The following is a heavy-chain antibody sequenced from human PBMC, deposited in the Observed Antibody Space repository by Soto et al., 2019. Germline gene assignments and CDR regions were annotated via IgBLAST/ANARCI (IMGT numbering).Heavy chain of an antibody. Sequence: PSETLSLTCTVSGGSISGYYWSWIRQPPGKGLEWIGYMYNTGSTVYNPSFKSRVTISVDRSKNQFSLRLSSVTAADTAVYYCASYRWLQPRFDYWGQGTLVTVSS. CDR3: ASYRWLQPRFDY. D-gene: IGHD5-12*01. V-gene: IGHV4-59*12. CDR1: GGSISGYY. J-gene: IGHJ4*02. CDR2: MYNTGST.